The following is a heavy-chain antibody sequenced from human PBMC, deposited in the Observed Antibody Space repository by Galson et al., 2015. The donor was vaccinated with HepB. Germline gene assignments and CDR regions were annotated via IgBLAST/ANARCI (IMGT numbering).Heavy chain of an antibody. J-gene: IGHJ3*01. CDR1: GVSISSYY. CDR2: IYYNGRT. D-gene: IGHD3-22*01. V-gene: IGHV4-59*01. CDR3: AREAYYYDSSGSYDALDV. Sequence: ETLSLTCTVSGVSISSYYWSWIRQPPGKGLEWIGYIYYNGRTNYNPSLKSRVTILLDASKNQFSLNLSSVTAADTALYYCAREAYYYDSSGSYDALDVWGQGTMVTVSS.